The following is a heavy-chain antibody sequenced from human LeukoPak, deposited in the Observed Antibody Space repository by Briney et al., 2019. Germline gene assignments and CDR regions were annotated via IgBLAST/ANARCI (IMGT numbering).Heavy chain of an antibody. CDR3: AKGRRIAAAGTIDY. Sequence: GGSLRLSCRASGFTFSTYWMHWVRQTPGKGLVWVSRINSDGSSTNYADSVKGRFTISRDNSKNTLYLQMNSLRAEDTAVYYCAKGRRIAAAGTIDYWGQGTLVTVSS. V-gene: IGHV3-74*01. CDR2: INSDGSST. J-gene: IGHJ4*02. CDR1: GFTFSTYW. D-gene: IGHD6-13*01.